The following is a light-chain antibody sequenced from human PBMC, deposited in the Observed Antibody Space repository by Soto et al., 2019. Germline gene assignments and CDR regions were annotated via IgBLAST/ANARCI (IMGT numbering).Light chain of an antibody. CDR3: QQSYFILGT. J-gene: IGKJ1*01. CDR1: QYIADF. Sequence: DIQMTQSPSSLSASVGDRVTITCRASQYIADFLNWYQQTPGKPPKLLIFGASNLHIGVPSRFSGSGSGTEFTLTISNLQREDFATYYCQQSYFILGTFGRGTKVEI. V-gene: IGKV1-39*01. CDR2: GAS.